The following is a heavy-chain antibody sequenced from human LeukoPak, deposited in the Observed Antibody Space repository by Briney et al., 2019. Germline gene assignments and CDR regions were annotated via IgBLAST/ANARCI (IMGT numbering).Heavy chain of an antibody. CDR1: GYSFTRYW. Sequence: GESLKISCKGSGYSFTRYWIGWVRQMPGKGLEWMGIIYPGDSDTRYSPSFQGQATISADKSISTAYLQWSSLKASDTAMYYCARRADSGSYSGNFDYWGQGTLVTVSS. V-gene: IGHV5-51*01. J-gene: IGHJ4*02. D-gene: IGHD1-26*01. CDR2: IYPGDSDT. CDR3: ARRADSGSYSGNFDY.